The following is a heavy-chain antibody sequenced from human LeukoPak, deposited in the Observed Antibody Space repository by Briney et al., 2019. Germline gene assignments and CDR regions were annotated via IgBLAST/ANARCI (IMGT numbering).Heavy chain of an antibody. CDR2: FDPENAEI. D-gene: IGHD3-3*01. V-gene: IGHV1-24*01. Sequence: ASVKVSCKLSGNTLRELPIQWVRQAGGKGLEWMAGFDPENAEIVYAQKFQGRVTMTEDTSTNTAYMELTSLTSDDTALYYCATRGSDFWSGFDYWGQGTQVTVST. J-gene: IGHJ4*02. CDR1: GNTLRELP. CDR3: ATRGSDFWSGFDY.